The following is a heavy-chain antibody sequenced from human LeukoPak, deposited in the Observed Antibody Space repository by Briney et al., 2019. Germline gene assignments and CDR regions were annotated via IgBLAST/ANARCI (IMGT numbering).Heavy chain of an antibody. CDR2: IYYNGST. D-gene: IGHD4-17*01. V-gene: IGHV4-59*06. Sequence: HPSETLSLTCSVSGDSIYNYCWRWIRQHPGKGLEWIGYIYYNGSTQYTPSLKSRVTISLDTSKNQLSLKLSSVTAADTAVYYCARMNDYGAGGYYFDYWGQGTLVTVSS. CDR1: GDSIYNYC. CDR3: ARMNDYGAGGYYFDY. J-gene: IGHJ4*02.